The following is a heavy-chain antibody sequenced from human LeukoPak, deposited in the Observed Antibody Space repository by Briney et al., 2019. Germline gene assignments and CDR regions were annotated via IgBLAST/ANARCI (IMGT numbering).Heavy chain of an antibody. CDR3: ARDREGIAVVPAATPGWGMAV. CDR1: GGTFSSES. CDR2: IIPIFGSP. V-gene: IGHV1-69*13. D-gene: IGHD2-2*02. J-gene: IGHJ6*04. Sequence: SVRVSCKASGGTFSSESISWVRQAPGQGLEWMGGIIPIFGSPDYAEKFLGRVTITPDESTSTVYMELTSLTSDDTAVYYCARDREGIAVVPAATPGWGMAVWGSGTTVTVSS.